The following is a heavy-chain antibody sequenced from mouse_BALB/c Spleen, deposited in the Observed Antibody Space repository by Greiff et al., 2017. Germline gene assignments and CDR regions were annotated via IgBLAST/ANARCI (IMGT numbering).Heavy chain of an antibody. Sequence: EVKLMESGGGLVKPGGSLKLSCAASGFTFSDYYMYWVRQTPEKRLEWVATISDGGSYTYYPDSVKGRFTISRDNAKNNLYLQMSSLKSEDTAMYYCARGGVRRRYFDVWGAGTTVTVSS. V-gene: IGHV5-4*02. J-gene: IGHJ1*01. D-gene: IGHD2-14*01. CDR3: ARGGVRRRYFDV. CDR1: GFTFSDYY. CDR2: ISDGGSYT.